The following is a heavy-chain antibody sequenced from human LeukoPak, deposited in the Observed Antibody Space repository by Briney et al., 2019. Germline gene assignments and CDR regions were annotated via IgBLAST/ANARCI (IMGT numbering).Heavy chain of an antibody. CDR2: INPNSGGT. J-gene: IGHJ5*02. Sequence: ASVKVSCKASGYTFTGYYMHWVRQAPGQGLEWMGWINPNSGGTNYAQKFQGRVTMTRDTSISTAYMELSRLRSDDTAVYYCARDRTPSGYENNWFDPWGQGTLVTVSS. V-gene: IGHV1-2*02. CDR1: GYTFTGYY. D-gene: IGHD5-12*01. CDR3: ARDRTPSGYENNWFDP.